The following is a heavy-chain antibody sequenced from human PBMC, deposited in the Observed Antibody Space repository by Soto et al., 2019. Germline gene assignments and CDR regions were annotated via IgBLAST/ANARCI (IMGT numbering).Heavy chain of an antibody. Sequence: QVQLQESGPGLVKPSQTLSLTCTVSGGSISSGGYYWSWIRHHPGKGLEWIGYIYYSGRTYYNPSLKSRVIISVDTAKNQFSLKLSSVTAADTAVYYCARTVQLAFFDYWGQGTLVTVSS. CDR3: ARTVQLAFFDY. V-gene: IGHV4-31*03. CDR2: IYYSGRT. J-gene: IGHJ4*02. D-gene: IGHD2-2*01. CDR1: GGSISSGGYY.